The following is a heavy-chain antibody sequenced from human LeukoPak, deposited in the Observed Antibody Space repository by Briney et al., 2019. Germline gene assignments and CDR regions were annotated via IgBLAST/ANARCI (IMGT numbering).Heavy chain of an antibody. CDR3: ASAVMKNGYTGNY. J-gene: IGHJ4*02. Sequence: PGGSLRLSCAASGFTFSSYGMHWVRQAPGKGLEWVAVISYDGSNKYYADSVKGRFTISRDNSKNTLYLQMNSLRAEDTAVYYCASAVMKNGYTGNYWGQGTLVTVSS. CDR1: GFTFSSYG. V-gene: IGHV3-30*03. D-gene: IGHD3-16*01. CDR2: ISYDGSNK.